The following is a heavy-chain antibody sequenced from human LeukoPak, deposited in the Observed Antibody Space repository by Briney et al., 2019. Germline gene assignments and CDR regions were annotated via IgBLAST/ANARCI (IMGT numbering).Heavy chain of an antibody. CDR1: GGTFSSYA. V-gene: IGHV1-69*04. CDR2: IIPILGIA. CDR3: SCSGSYYKPFDY. J-gene: IGHJ4*02. D-gene: IGHD3-10*02. Sequence: GASVKVSCKASGGTFSSYAISWVRQAPGQGLEWMGRIIPILGIANYAQKFQGRVTITADKSTSTAYMELSSLRSEDTAVYYCSCSGSYYKPFDYWGQGTLVTVSS.